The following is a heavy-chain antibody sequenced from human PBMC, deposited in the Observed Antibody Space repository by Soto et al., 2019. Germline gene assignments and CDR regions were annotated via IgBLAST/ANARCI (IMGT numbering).Heavy chain of an antibody. Sequence: EVQVLESGGGLVQPGGSLRLSCAASGFTFNSYAMSWVRQAPGKGLEWVSSISGNGGNTYYADSVKGRFTISRDNSKNTLYLQINSLRAEDTAVYYCAKVRVGVVIMAGFDYWGQGTLVTVSS. CDR3: AKVRVGVVIMAGFDY. V-gene: IGHV3-23*01. D-gene: IGHD3-3*01. CDR2: ISGNGGNT. J-gene: IGHJ4*02. CDR1: GFTFNSYA.